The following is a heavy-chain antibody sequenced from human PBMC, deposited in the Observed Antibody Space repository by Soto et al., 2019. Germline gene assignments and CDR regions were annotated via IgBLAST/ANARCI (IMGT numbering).Heavy chain of an antibody. V-gene: IGHV3-48*03. CDR1: GVNFKIYG. CDR3: Y. D-gene: IGHD6-13*01. Sequence: WGSPRLSCSASGVNFKIYGMTWVRQAPGKGLEWISGISTLGSTIHYAGSVRDRFSLQLSSVTAADTAVFYSARQVSPMAAGDYWGQGILGTVSS. J-gene: IGHJ4*02. CDR2: ISTLGSTI.